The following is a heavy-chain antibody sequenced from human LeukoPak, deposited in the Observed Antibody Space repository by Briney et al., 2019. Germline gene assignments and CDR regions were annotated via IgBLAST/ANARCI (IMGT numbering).Heavy chain of an antibody. J-gene: IGHJ4*02. CDR2: ISGSGNGFSI. Sequence: PGESLRLSCSASGFVFSIYTMYWVRQAPGKGPEYVSTISGSGNGFSIYYADSVKGRFTISRDDSKSILYLQMNGLRSEDTAVYYCVKDFGRVRGTPDSWGQGTLVTVSS. D-gene: IGHD3-16*01. CDR3: VKDFGRVRGTPDS. CDR1: GFVFSIYT. V-gene: IGHV3-64D*06.